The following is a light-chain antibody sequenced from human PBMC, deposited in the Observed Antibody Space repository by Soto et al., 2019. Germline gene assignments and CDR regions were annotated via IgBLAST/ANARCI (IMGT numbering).Light chain of an antibody. CDR3: QSYDPTLNVV. V-gene: IGLV1-40*01. CDR2: ANN. J-gene: IGLJ2*01. CDR1: NSNVGGGYD. Sequence: QSVLTQPPSVSGAPGQTVTISCIGSNSNVGGGYDVHWYQQLPGSAPKLLIYANNNRPSGVPDRFSGSKSGTSASLAITGLQAEDEADYYCQSYDPTLNVVFGGGTKLTVL.